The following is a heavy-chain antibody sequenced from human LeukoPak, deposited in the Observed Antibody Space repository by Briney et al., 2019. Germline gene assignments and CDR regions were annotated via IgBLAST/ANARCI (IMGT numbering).Heavy chain of an antibody. CDR1: GFTFSIYS. D-gene: IGHD6-6*01. Sequence: PGGSLRLSCAASGFTFSIYSMNWVRQTPGIGLEWVSSITGSDNYKYYADSLEGRFTISRDNAKNSLYLQMNNLRAEDTAVYFCARSKSSETYFDSWGQGTLVTVSS. CDR2: ITGSDNYK. J-gene: IGHJ4*02. V-gene: IGHV3-21*01. CDR3: ARSKSSETYFDS.